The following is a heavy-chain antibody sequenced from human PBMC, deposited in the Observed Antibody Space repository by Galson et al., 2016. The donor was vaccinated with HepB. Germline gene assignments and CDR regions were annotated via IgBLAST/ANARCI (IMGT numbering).Heavy chain of an antibody. CDR2: ISYDGSNK. Sequence: CAASGFTFSSHGMHWVRQAPGKGLEWVAVISYDGSNKYYANSVKGRFTISRDNSKNTLYLQMNSLRAEDTAVYYCAKAGRIAARPPYYSDYWGQGTLVTVSS. D-gene: IGHD6-6*01. CDR3: AKAGRIAARPPYYSDY. J-gene: IGHJ4*02. V-gene: IGHV3-30*18. CDR1: GFTFSSHG.